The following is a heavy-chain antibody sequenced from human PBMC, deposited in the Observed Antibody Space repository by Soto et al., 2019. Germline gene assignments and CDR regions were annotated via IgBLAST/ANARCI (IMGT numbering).Heavy chain of an antibody. V-gene: IGHV3-23*01. D-gene: IGHD6-19*01. Sequence: LRLSCAASGFSFVNYAMDWVRQAPGKGLEWVSGLSGSGNSTYYADSVKSRFTISRDNSRDTLFLEMNSLTADDTAVYYCAKATTNGGWFNPFDSWGQGALVTVSS. J-gene: IGHJ4*02. CDR1: GFSFVNYA. CDR3: AKATTNGGWFNPFDS. CDR2: LSGSGNST.